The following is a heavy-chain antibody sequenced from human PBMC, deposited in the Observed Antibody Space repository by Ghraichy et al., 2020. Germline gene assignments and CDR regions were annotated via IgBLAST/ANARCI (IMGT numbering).Heavy chain of an antibody. CDR1: GYSFTSHW. V-gene: IGHV5-51*01. J-gene: IGHJ4*02. D-gene: IGHD4-11*01. CDR3: ARRLQTTTSRPFDF. CDR2: VYPGDSDV. Sequence: GESLNISCETSGYSFTSHWLVWVRQMLGKGLEWMGMVYPGDSDVRYSPSFRGLVTISADRSIRTAFLQWSSLQASDTAIYFCARRLQTTTSRPFDFWGQGTLVSVSS.